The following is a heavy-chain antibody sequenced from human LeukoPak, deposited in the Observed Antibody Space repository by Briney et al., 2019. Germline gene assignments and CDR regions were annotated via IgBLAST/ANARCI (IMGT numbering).Heavy chain of an antibody. V-gene: IGHV3-53*04. CDR2: IYSGGST. CDR3: ARSAGYYDREGAFDI. CDR1: GFTVSSNY. Sequence: GGSLRLSCAASGFTVSSNYMSWVRQAPGKGLEWVSVIYSGGSTYYADSVKGRFTISRHNSKNTLYLQMNSLRAEDTAVYYCARSAGYYDREGAFDIWGQGTMVTVSS. D-gene: IGHD3-22*01. J-gene: IGHJ3*02.